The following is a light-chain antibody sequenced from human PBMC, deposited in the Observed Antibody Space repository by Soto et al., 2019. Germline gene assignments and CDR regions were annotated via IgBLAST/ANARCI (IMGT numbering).Light chain of an antibody. CDR3: QQLWT. Sequence: DIVMTQSSDSLALSLCERSTINCNSSQSVLYSSNNKNYLAWYQQKPGQPPKLLIYWESTRESGVPDRFSGSGSGTDFTLTISSLQAEDVAVYYCQQLWTFGQETKVDIK. V-gene: IGKV4-1*01. CDR2: WES. J-gene: IGKJ1*01. CDR1: QSVLYSSNNKNY.